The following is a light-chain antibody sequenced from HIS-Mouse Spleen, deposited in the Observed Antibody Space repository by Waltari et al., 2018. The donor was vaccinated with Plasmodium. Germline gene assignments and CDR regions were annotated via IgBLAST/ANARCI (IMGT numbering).Light chain of an antibody. CDR1: ALPKKS. CDR3: YSTDSSGNHRV. J-gene: IGLJ3*02. Sequence: SYELTQPPSVSVSPVQTARITCSGAALPKKSAYWYQQKSGQAPVLVIYEDSKRPSGIRERFSGSSAWTMATLTISGAQVGDEADYYGYSTDSSGNHRVFGGGTKLTVL. V-gene: IGLV3-10*01. CDR2: EDS.